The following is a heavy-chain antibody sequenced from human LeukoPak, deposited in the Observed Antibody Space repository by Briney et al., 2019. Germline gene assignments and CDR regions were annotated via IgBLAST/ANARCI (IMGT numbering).Heavy chain of an antibody. Sequence: SVKVSCKASGGTFSSYAISWVRQAPGQGLEWMGRIIPILGIANYAQKFQGRVTITADKSTSTAYMELSSLRSEDTAVYYCARPFGGGNSNYYYYYGMDVWGQGTTVTVFS. D-gene: IGHD4-23*01. J-gene: IGHJ6*02. CDR2: IIPILGIA. V-gene: IGHV1-69*04. CDR3: ARPFGGGNSNYYYYYGMDV. CDR1: GGTFSSYA.